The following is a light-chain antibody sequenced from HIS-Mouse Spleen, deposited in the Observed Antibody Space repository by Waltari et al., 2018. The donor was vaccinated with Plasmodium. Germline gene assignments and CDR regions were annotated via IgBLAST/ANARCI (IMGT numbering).Light chain of an antibody. J-gene: IGLJ3*02. CDR3: YSAADNNRV. CDR1: VLAKKY. CDR2: KDS. Sequence: SYELTQPSSVSVSPGQTARITCSGDVLAKKYARWFQQKPGQAPVLVIYKDSSRPSGIPERFSGSSSRTTVTLTICGAQVEDEADYYCYSAADNNRVFGGGTKLTVL. V-gene: IGLV3-27*01.